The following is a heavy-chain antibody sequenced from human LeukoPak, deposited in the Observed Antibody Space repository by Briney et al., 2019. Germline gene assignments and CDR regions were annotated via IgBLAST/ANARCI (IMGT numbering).Heavy chain of an antibody. CDR3: VRERQNYSDSV. CDR2: TDYRGGA. V-gene: IGHV4-30-4*08. Sequence: PSQTLSLTCTVSGVSISSGGYYWNWIRQPPGKGLEWIGNTDYRGGATYSPSLKSRISIPVDTSKNQVSLELNSVTVADTAVYYCVRERQNYSDSVRGQGTLVTVSS. D-gene: IGHD3-22*01. CDR1: GVSISSGGYY. J-gene: IGHJ4*02.